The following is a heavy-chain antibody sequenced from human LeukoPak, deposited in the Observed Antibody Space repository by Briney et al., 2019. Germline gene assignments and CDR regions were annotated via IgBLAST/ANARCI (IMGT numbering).Heavy chain of an antibody. J-gene: IGHJ3*02. D-gene: IGHD3-22*01. CDR1: GFTFSSYG. CDR2: IWYDGCNK. CDR3: ARAMELYYDSSGETDAFDI. V-gene: IGHV3-33*01. Sequence: GGSLRLSCAASGFTFSSYGMHWVRQAPGKGLEWVAVIWYDGCNKYYADSVKGRFTISRDNSKNTLYLQMNSLRAEDTAVYYCARAMELYYDSSGETDAFDIWGQGTMVTVSS.